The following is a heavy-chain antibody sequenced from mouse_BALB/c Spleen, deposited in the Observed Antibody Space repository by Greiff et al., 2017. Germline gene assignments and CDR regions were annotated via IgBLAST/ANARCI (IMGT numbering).Heavy chain of an antibody. CDR3: VRLEYGRFAY. V-gene: IGHV10-1*02. Sequence: EVQLQESGGGLVQPKGSLKLSCAASGFTFNTYAMNWVRQAPGKGLEWVARIRSKSNNHATYYADSVKDRFTISRDDSQSMLYLQMNNLKTEDTAMYYCVRLEYGRFAYWGQGTLVTVSA. J-gene: IGHJ3*01. D-gene: IGHD2-10*02. CDR2: IRSKSNNHAT. CDR1: GFTFNTYA.